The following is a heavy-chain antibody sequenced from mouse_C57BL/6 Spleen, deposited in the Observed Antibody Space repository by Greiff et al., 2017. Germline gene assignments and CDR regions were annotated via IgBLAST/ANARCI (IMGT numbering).Heavy chain of an antibody. CDR2: IYPGSGNT. CDR1: GYTFTDYY. D-gene: IGHD2-4*01. CDR3: ARHYDYDY. Sequence: VHLVESGAELVRPGASVTLSCKASGYTFTDYYINWVKQRPGQGLEWIARIYPGSGNTYYNEKFKGKATLTAEKSSSTAYMQLSSLTSEDSAVYFCARHYDYDYWGQGTTLTVSS. J-gene: IGHJ2*01. V-gene: IGHV1-76*01.